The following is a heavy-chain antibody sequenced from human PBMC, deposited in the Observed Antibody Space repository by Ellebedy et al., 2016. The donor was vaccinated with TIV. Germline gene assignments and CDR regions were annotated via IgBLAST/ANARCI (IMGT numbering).Heavy chain of an antibody. D-gene: IGHD6-19*01. CDR3: ARGSIAVAPYYFDY. CDR1: GFTFSSYD. CDR2: IGTAGDT. J-gene: IGHJ4*02. V-gene: IGHV3-13*01. Sequence: PGGSLRLSCAASGFTFSSYDMHWVRQATGKGLEWVSAIGTAGDTYYPGSVKGRFTISRENAKNSLYLQMNSLRAGDTAVYYCARGSIAVAPYYFDYWGQGTLVTVSS.